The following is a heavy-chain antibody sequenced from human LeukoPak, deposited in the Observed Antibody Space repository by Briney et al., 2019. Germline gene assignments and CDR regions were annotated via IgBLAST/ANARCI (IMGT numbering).Heavy chain of an antibody. CDR1: GDSISSSS. D-gene: IGHD2/OR15-2a*01. J-gene: IGHJ6*03. V-gene: IGHV4-59*08. CDR2: IANNGNA. Sequence: SETLSLTCSVSGDSISSSSCTWIRQSPGKGLESLGYIANNGNAKYKSSFEGRVTMSVDTSKSQFSLTLSSVPAADTAVYYCARRIFSAQFRPLLYAYMDVWGKGAEGIVSS. CDR3: ARRIFSAQFRPLLYAYMDV.